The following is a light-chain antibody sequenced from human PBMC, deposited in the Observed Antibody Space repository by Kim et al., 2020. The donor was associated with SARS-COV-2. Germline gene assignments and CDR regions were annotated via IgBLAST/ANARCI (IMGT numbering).Light chain of an antibody. J-gene: IGKJ1*01. CDR2: AAS. Sequence: AIQMTQSPSSLSASVGDRVTITCRASQGIRNDLGWYQQKPGKAPKLLVYAASNFQSGVPSRFSASGSGTDFTLTISSLQPEDFATYYCLQDYNYPPWTFGQGTKVDIK. V-gene: IGKV1-6*01. CDR3: LQDYNYPPWT. CDR1: QGIRND.